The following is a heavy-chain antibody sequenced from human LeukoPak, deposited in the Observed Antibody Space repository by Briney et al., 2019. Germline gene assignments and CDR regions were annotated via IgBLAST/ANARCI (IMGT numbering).Heavy chain of an antibody. D-gene: IGHD1-26*01. CDR1: GFTFSGFS. J-gene: IGHJ5*02. Sequence: GGSLRLSCAASGFTFSGFSMSWVRQAPGKGLEWVSNIKDGGGWTYYADSVKGRFTISRDNSKNTLYLQMNSLRAEDTAVYYCAKVGSYSEKGNWFDPWGQGTLVTVSS. V-gene: IGHV3-23*01. CDR2: IKDGGGWT. CDR3: AKVGSYSEKGNWFDP.